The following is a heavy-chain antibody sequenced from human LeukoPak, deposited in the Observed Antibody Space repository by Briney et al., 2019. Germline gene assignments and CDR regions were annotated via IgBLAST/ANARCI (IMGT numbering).Heavy chain of an antibody. J-gene: IGHJ5*02. V-gene: IGHV3-23*01. Sequence: GGSLRLSCLASGFTVSTYAMSWVRQVPGKGLEWVSGISGGGGITYCADSVKGRFTISKDNSKNTLSLQMNSLRAEDTAVYYCAKGSTTGTTGGSFDPWGQGALVTVSS. D-gene: IGHD1-1*01. CDR2: ISGGGGIT. CDR3: AKGSTTGTTGGSFDP. CDR1: GFTVSTYA.